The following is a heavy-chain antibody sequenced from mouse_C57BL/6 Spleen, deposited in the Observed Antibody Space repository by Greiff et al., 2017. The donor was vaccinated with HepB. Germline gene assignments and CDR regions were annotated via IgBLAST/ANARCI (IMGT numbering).Heavy chain of an antibody. CDR3: ARYYAGYFDV. CDR2: IDPSDSYT. D-gene: IGHD1-1*01. V-gene: IGHV1-69*01. Sequence: QVQLQQPGAELVMPGASVKLSCKASGYTFTSYWMHWVKQRPGQGLEWIGEIDPSDSYTNYNQKFKGKSTLTVDKSSSTAYMELRSLTSEDTAVYYCARYYAGYFDVWGTGTTVTVSS. CDR1: GYTFTSYW. J-gene: IGHJ1*03.